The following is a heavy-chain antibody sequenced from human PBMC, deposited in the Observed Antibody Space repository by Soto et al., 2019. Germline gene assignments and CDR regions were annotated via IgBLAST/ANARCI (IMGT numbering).Heavy chain of an antibody. CDR2: ISYSGST. V-gene: IGHV4-31*03. CDR3: ASGYSPSWFDP. D-gene: IGHD5-18*01. J-gene: IGHJ5*02. CDR1: GGSISSGGFY. Sequence: QVQLQESGPGLVKPSQTLSLTCTVSGGSISSGGFYWSWIRQHPGKGLEWIGYISYSGSTDYSPSLKSRVTISVYTSKNQFSLNLTSVTAADTAVYYCASGYSPSWFDPWGQGTLVTVSS.